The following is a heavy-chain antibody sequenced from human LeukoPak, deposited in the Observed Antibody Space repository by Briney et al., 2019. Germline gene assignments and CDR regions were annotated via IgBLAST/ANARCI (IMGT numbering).Heavy chain of an antibody. Sequence: GASVKVSCKASGYTFTSYGISWVRQAPGQGLEWMGWISAYNGNTNYAQKLQGRVTMTTDTSTSTAYMELRSLRSDDTAVYYCARARIMYYYDSSGSRYFDYWGQGTLVTVSS. J-gene: IGHJ4*02. D-gene: IGHD3-22*01. V-gene: IGHV1-18*01. CDR1: GYTFTSYG. CDR3: ARARIMYYYDSSGSRYFDY. CDR2: ISAYNGNT.